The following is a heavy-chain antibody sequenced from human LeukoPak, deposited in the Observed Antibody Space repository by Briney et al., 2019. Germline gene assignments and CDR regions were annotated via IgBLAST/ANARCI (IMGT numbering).Heavy chain of an antibody. V-gene: IGHV1-69*13. D-gene: IGHD3-10*01. Sequence: GASVKVSCKASGYTFTGYYMHWVRQAPGQGLEWMGGIIPIFGTANYAQKFQGRVTITADESTSTAYMELSSLRSEDTAVYYCALGSRSGSYLEYYFDYWGQGTLVTVSS. CDR1: GYTFTGYY. J-gene: IGHJ4*02. CDR3: ALGSRSGSYLEYYFDY. CDR2: IIPIFGTA.